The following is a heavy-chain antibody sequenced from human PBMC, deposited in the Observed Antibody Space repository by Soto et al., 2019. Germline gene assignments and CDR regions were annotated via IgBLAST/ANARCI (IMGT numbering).Heavy chain of an antibody. V-gene: IGHV3-48*02. CDR3: ARMGGPHSSSWYWVD. Sequence: EVQLVESGGGLVQPGGSLRLPCAASGITFSSSSMNWVRQAPGKGLEWVSYITSSSSTIYYADSVKGRFTISRDNAKNSLYLQMNSLRDEDTAVYYCARMGGPHSSSWYWVDWGQGTLVTVSS. J-gene: IGHJ4*02. CDR2: ITSSSSTI. CDR1: GITFSSSS. D-gene: IGHD6-13*01.